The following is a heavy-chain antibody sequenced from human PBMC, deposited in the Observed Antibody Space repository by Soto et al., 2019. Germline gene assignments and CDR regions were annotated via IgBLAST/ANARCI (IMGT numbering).Heavy chain of an antibody. J-gene: IGHJ4*02. V-gene: IGHV3-53*01. D-gene: IGHD5-12*01. CDR3: ASGRRDGYNSGVLDY. CDR1: GFTVSSNY. Sequence: PWGSLRLSCAASGFTVSSNYIIWFRQSPGKGLEWVSVIYSGGSTYYADSVKGRFTISRDNSKNTLYLQMNSLRAEDTAVYYCASGRRDGYNSGVLDYWGQGTLVTVSS. CDR2: IYSGGST.